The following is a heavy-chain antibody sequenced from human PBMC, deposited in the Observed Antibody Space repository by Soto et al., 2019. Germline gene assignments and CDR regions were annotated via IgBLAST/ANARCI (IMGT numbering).Heavy chain of an antibody. J-gene: IGHJ4*02. Sequence: QVQLVQSGAEVKKPGASVKVSCKASGYTFTSYGISWVRQAPGQGLEWMGWISAYNGNTNYAQKLQGRVTMTTDTSTSTAYRGLGSLRSDDTAVYYWARVGEGTAMVGYYFDSWGQGTLVTVSS. CDR2: ISAYNGNT. V-gene: IGHV1-18*01. CDR3: ARVGEGTAMVGYYFDS. D-gene: IGHD5-18*01. CDR1: GYTFTSYG.